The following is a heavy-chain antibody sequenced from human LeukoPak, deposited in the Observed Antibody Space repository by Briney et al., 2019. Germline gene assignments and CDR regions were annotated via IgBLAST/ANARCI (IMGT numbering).Heavy chain of an antibody. CDR1: GFTFSSYA. CDR2: ISGSGGST. D-gene: IGHD3-22*01. CDR3: AKYGAKSYYYDSSGYYSFDY. V-gene: IGHV3-23*01. Sequence: GGSLRLSCAASGFTFSSYAMSWVRQAPGKGLEWVSAISGSGGSTYYADSVKGRFTISRDNSKNTLYLQMNSLRAEDTAVYYCAKYGAKSYYYDSSGYYSFDYWGQGTPVTVS. J-gene: IGHJ4*02.